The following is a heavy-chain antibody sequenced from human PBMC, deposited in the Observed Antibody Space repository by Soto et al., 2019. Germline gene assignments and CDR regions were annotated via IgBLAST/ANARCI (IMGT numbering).Heavy chain of an antibody. V-gene: IGHV3-33*01. CDR1: GFTFSSYG. Sequence: PGGSLRLSCAASGFTFSSYGMHWFRQAPGKGLEWVAVIWYDGSNKYYADSVKGRFTISRDNSKNTLYLQMNSLRAEDTAVYYCVRGLLARPGQILVWPPWGQGTLLTVS. CDR2: IWYDGSNK. CDR3: VRGLLARPGQILVWPP. J-gene: IGHJ4*02. D-gene: IGHD3-10*01.